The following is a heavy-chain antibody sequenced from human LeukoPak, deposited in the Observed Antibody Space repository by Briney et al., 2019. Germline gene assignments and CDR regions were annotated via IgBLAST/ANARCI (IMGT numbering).Heavy chain of an antibody. D-gene: IGHD3-22*01. CDR2: VSSNGGST. Sequence: GGSLRLSCGASGFTFSHYVMHWVRQAPGKGLEYVSAVSSNGGSTYYADSVKGRFTSSRDNSKSTLLLQMGSLRAEDMAVYYCARGAYYDSSGYIDFWGQGTLVTVSS. J-gene: IGHJ4*02. CDR3: ARGAYYDSSGYIDF. CDR1: GFTFSHYV. V-gene: IGHV3-64*02.